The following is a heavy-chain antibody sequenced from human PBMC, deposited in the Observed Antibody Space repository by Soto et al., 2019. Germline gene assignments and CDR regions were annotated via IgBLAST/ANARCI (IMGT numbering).Heavy chain of an antibody. J-gene: IGHJ4*02. Sequence: GGSLRLSCAASGFTFSNYVMNWVRQAPGKGLEWVSAISGSGGSTYYADSVKGRFTISRDNSKNTLYLQMNSLRAEDTAVYYYAKDRMITFGGIIDQATFDYWGQGTLVTVSS. CDR3: AKDRMITFGGIIDQATFDY. V-gene: IGHV3-23*01. CDR1: GFTFSNYV. CDR2: ISGSGGST. D-gene: IGHD3-16*02.